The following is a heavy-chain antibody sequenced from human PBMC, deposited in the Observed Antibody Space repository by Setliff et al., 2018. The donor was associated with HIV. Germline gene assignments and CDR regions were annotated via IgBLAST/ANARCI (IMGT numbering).Heavy chain of an antibody. CDR3: ARDHGFPPWPSHSSGSMDY. J-gene: IGHJ4*02. D-gene: IGHD6-19*01. V-gene: IGHV3-48*01. CDR2: ISSSSSTV. Sequence: PGGSLRLSCSASGFTFSSHSMNWVRQAPGKGLECVSYISSSSSTVYYADSVKGRFTISRDNAKNSLYLQMDSLRAEDTAVYYCARDHGFPPWPSHSSGSMDYWGQGTLVTVSS. CDR1: GFTFSSHS.